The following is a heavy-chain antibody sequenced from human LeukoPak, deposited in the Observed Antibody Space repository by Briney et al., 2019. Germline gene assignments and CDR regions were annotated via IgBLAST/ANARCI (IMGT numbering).Heavy chain of an antibody. V-gene: IGHV5-51*01. Sequence: GESLKISCKGSEYSFTSYWIGWVRQMPGKGLEWMGIIYPGDSDTRYSPSFQGQVTISADKSISTAYLQWSSLKASDTAMYYCARLVGYDFWSGTNAGYYFDYWGQGTLVTVSS. J-gene: IGHJ4*02. CDR3: ARLVGYDFWSGTNAGYYFDY. D-gene: IGHD3-3*01. CDR2: IYPGDSDT. CDR1: EYSFTSYW.